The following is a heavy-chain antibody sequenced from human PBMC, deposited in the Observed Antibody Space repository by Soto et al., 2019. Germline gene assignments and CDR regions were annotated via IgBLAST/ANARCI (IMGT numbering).Heavy chain of an antibody. CDR1: GYTFTSYG. V-gene: IGHV1-18*01. J-gene: IGHJ5*02. CDR3: ARDSPIFCSSTSCYLNWFDP. D-gene: IGHD2-2*01. Sequence: ASVKVSCKASGYTFTSYGISWVRQAPGQGLEWMGWISAYNGNTNYAQKLQGRVTMTTDTSTSTAYMELRSLRSDDTAVYYCARDSPIFCSSTSCYLNWFDPWGQGTLVTVSS. CDR2: ISAYNGNT.